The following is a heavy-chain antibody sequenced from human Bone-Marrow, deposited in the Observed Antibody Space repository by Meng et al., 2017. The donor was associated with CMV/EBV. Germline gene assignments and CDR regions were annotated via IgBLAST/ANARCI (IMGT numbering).Heavy chain of an antibody. V-gene: IGHV1-46*01. J-gene: IGHJ5*02. D-gene: IGHD1-1*01. CDR3: ARWVLGFNNWFDP. Sequence: ASVKVSCKASGYTFTTYYMHWVRQAPGQGLEWMGIINPSGGSTSYAQKFQGRVTMTRNTSISTAYMELTSLRSEDTAVYYCARWVLGFNNWFDPWGQGTLVTVSS. CDR2: INPSGGST. CDR1: GYTFTTYY.